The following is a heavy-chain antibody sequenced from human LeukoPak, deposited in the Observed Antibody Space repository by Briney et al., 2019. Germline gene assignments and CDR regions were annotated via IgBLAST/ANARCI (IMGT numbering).Heavy chain of an antibody. CDR2: IYYSGST. CDR3: ARGARAKTTVYYYYYMDV. V-gene: IGHV4-59*01. Sequence: PSETLSLTCTVSGGSISSYYWSWIRQPPGKGLEWIGYIYYSGSTNYNPSLKSRVTISVDTSKNQFSLKLSSVTAADTAVYYCARGARAKTTVYYYYYMDVWGKGTTATVSS. D-gene: IGHD4-17*01. J-gene: IGHJ6*03. CDR1: GGSISSYY.